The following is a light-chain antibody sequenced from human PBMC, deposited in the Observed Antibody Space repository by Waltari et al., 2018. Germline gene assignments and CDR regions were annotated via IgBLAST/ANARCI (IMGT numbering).Light chain of an antibody. V-gene: IGKV4-1*01. J-gene: IGKJ3*01. CDR2: WAS. Sequence: DIVMTQSPDSLAVSLGERATFNCTSSQSVLYSSNNKNYLAWYQQKPGQPPKLLIYWASIRESGVPDRFSGSGSGTDFTLTINSLQAEDAAVYYCQQYYNTPSTFGPGTKVDIK. CDR1: QSVLYSSNNKNY. CDR3: QQYYNTPST.